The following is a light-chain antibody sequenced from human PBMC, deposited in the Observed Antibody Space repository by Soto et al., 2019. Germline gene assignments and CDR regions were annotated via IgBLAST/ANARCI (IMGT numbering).Light chain of an antibody. V-gene: IGLV3-10*01. Sequence: SYELTQPPSVSVSPGQTARITCSGDALPKKNAYWYQQRSGQAPVLVIYGDNKRPSWIPERFSVSSPGTVATLTISGAQVEDEADYFCYSTDSSNSRGVFGGGTKLTVL. CDR3: YSTDSSNSRGV. J-gene: IGLJ2*01. CDR1: ALPKKN. CDR2: GDN.